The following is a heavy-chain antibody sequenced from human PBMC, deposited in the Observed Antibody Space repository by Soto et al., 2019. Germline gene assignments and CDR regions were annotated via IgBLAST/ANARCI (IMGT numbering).Heavy chain of an antibody. J-gene: IGHJ5*02. Sequence: SETLSLTCTVSGGSISSGGYYWSWIRHHPGKGLEWIGYIYYSGSTYYNPSLKSRVTISVDTSKNQFSLKLSSVTAADTAVYYCARAEDLGWFDPWGQGTLVTVAS. CDR2: IYYSGST. V-gene: IGHV4-31*03. CDR1: GGSISSGGYY. CDR3: ARAEDLGWFDP.